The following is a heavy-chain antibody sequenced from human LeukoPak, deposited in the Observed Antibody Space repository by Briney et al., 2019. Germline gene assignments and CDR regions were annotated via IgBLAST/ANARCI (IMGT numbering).Heavy chain of an antibody. V-gene: IGHV4-61*08. J-gene: IGHJ4*02. CDR2: IYYSGST. CDR1: GGSISSGGYY. CDR3: AREAPPYYDFWSGSIGRHFDY. D-gene: IGHD3-3*01. Sequence: SETLSLTCTVSGGSISSGGYYWSWIRQPPGKGLEWIGYIYYSGSTNYNPSLKSRVTISVDTSKNQFSLKLSSVTAADTAVYYCAREAPPYYDFWSGSIGRHFDYWGQGTLVTVSS.